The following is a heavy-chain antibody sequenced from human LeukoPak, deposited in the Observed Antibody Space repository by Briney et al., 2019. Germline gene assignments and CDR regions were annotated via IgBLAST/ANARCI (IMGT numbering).Heavy chain of an antibody. D-gene: IGHD3-22*01. CDR3: AKDMAPSITMIVTAFDY. CDR2: ISWNSGNI. Sequence: GGSLRLSCAACGFTFDDYAMHWVRQAPGKGLEWVSGISWNSGNIDYADSVKGRFTVSRDNAKNSLYLQMNSLRGDDTAFYYCAKDMAPSITMIVTAFDYWGQGTLVTVSS. V-gene: IGHV3-9*01. J-gene: IGHJ4*02. CDR1: GFTFDDYA.